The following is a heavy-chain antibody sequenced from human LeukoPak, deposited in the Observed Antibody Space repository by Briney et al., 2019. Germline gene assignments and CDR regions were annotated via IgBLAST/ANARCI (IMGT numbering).Heavy chain of an antibody. V-gene: IGHV3-15*01. D-gene: IGHD2-2*01. CDR1: GFTFSNAW. J-gene: IGHJ4*02. CDR3: ARGGDIVVVPAAMSLDY. Sequence: GGSLRLSCAASGFTFSNAWMTWVRQAPGRGLEWVGRSKSKTDGGTTDYAAPVKGRFSILREDSKNTVYLQMNSLRAEDTAVYYCARGGDIVVVPAAMSLDYWGQGTLVTVSS. CDR2: SKSKTDGGTT.